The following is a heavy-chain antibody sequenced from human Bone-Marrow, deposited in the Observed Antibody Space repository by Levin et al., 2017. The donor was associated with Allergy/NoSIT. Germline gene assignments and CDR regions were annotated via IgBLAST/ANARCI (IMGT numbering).Heavy chain of an antibody. CDR2: IYPLTGGT. D-gene: IGHD5-24*01. CDR3: ARDHLGGDLDY. CDR1: RYTFTDYN. V-gene: IGHV1-2*02. Sequence: AASVKVSCKASRYTFTDYNIHWVRRAPGQRLEWMGWIYPLTGGTSYAQKFQGRVTMTRDTSISTAYMELRGLTSDDTALYYCARDHLGGDLDYWGQGTLVSVSS. J-gene: IGHJ4*02.